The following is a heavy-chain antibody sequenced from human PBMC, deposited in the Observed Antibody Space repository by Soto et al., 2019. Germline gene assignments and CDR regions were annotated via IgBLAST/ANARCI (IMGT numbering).Heavy chain of an antibody. Sequence: GGSLRLSCAASGFTFSSYGMHWVRQAPGKGLEWVAVIWYDGSNKYYADSVKGRFTISRDNSKNTLYLQMNSLRAEDTAVYYCASFGLITGTTRRGTPAPANVTFGGVIVLDYWGQGTLVTVSS. D-gene: IGHD3-16*02. J-gene: IGHJ4*02. CDR3: ASFGLITGTTRRGTPAPANVTFGGVIVLDY. CDR1: GFTFSSYG. V-gene: IGHV3-33*01. CDR2: IWYDGSNK.